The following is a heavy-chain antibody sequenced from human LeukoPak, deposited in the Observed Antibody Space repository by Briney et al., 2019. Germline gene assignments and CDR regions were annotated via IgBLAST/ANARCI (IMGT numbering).Heavy chain of an antibody. CDR2: ISYDGSNK. J-gene: IGHJ4*02. CDR3: AREAGRDGAFDY. V-gene: IGHV3-30-3*01. D-gene: IGHD5-24*01. Sequence: GGSLRLSCAASGFTFSSYAMHWVRQAPGKGLEWVAVISYDGSNKYYADSVKGRLTISRDNSKNTLYLQMNSLRAEDTAVYYCAREAGRDGAFDYWGQGTLVTVSS. CDR1: GFTFSSYA.